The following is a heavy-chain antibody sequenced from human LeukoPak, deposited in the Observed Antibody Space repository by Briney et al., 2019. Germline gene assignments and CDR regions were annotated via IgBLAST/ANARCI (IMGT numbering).Heavy chain of an antibody. Sequence: GGALRLSCAPSGCTFSKYWMLWVRQAPGKGLESVSRINTDGTVTTYADPVKGRFPVSRDNADNTMFLQMNSVRDEDTAVYYCATKQWLAPPPDSWGQGTPVTVSS. V-gene: IGHV3-74*01. J-gene: IGHJ4*02. CDR1: GCTFSKYW. CDR3: ATKQWLAPPPDS. CDR2: INTDGTVT. D-gene: IGHD6-19*01.